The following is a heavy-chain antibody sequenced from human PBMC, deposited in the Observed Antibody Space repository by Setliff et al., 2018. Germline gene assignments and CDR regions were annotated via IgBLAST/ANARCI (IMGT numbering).Heavy chain of an antibody. CDR1: GDSISSSSYY. V-gene: IGHV4-39*01. CDR2: IYYSGST. Sequence: SETLSLTCTVSGDSISSSSYYWGGIRQPPGKGLELIGCIYYSGSTYYNPSLKSRVTISVDTSKNQFSLKLTSVTAADTAVYYCATPGRRFGESIDYCGQGTLVTVSS. CDR3: ATPGRRFGESIDY. J-gene: IGHJ4*02. D-gene: IGHD3-10*01.